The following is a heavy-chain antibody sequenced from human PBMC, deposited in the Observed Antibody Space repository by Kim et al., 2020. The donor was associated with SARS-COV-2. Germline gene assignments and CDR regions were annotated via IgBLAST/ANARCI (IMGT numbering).Heavy chain of an antibody. Sequence: GGSLRLSCAASGFTLSNYAMTWVRQAPGKGLELVSGISGSGGSTYYADSVKGRFSISRDNSKKTQYLQMSSLRAEDTAVYYCAKAYYGSGSNYNANDYWG. V-gene: IGHV3-23*01. CDR2: ISGSGGST. J-gene: IGHJ4*01. CDR3: AKAYYGSGSNYNANDY. CDR1: GFTLSNYA. D-gene: IGHD3-10*01.